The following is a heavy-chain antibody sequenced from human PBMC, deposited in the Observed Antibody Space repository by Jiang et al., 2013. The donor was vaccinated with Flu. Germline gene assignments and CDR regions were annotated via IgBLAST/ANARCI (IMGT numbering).Heavy chain of an antibody. D-gene: IGHD5-18*01. Sequence: EWVSSISSSSSYIYYADSVKGRFTISRDNAKNSLYLQMNSLRAEDTAVYYCARDFQTAMEIYDYWGQGTLVTVSS. J-gene: IGHJ4*02. CDR3: ARDFQTAMEIYDY. CDR2: ISSSSSYI. V-gene: IGHV3-21*01.